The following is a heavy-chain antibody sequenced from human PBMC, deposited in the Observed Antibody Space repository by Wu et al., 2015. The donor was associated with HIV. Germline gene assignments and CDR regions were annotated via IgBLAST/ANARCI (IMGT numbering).Heavy chain of an antibody. CDR2: ISAYNGDT. Sequence: QVQLVQSGAEVKKPGASVKVSCKASGYTFTSYGISWVRQAPGQGLEWMGWISAYNGDTNYAQKLQGRVTMTTDTYTSTAYMELRSLRSDDTAVYYCARGREYKEYDMGNWLDPWGQGTLVTVSS. CDR1: GYTFTSYG. V-gene: IGHV1-18*01. J-gene: IGHJ5*02. CDR3: ARGREYKEYDMGNWLDP. D-gene: IGHD5-12*01.